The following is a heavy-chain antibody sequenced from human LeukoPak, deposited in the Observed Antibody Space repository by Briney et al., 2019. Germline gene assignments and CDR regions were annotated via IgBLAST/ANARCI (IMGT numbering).Heavy chain of an antibody. D-gene: IGHD5-12*01. CDR1: GDSVSSNSAA. J-gene: IGHJ5*02. CDR3: ALSRPGGATIMDWFDP. Sequence: SQTLSLTCAISGDSVSSNSAAWNWIRQSPSRGLEWLGRTYYRSKWYNDYAVSVKSRIIINPDTSKNQFSLHLNSVNPEDTAVYYCALSRPGGATIMDWFDPWGQGTLVTVSS. V-gene: IGHV6-1*01. CDR2: TYYRSKWYN.